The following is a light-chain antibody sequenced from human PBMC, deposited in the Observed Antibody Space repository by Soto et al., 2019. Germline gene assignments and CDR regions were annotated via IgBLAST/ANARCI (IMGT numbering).Light chain of an antibody. Sequence: QSVLTQPASVSGSPGQSITISCTGTSSDVGGYNYVSWYQHHPGKVPKLMIFDVSNRTSGVSSRFSGSKSGNTASLTISGLQAEDEAYYYCSSYSKTSNPVLFGGGTKLTVL. CDR3: SSYSKTSNPVL. CDR1: SSDVGGYNY. J-gene: IGLJ2*01. CDR2: DVS. V-gene: IGLV2-14*03.